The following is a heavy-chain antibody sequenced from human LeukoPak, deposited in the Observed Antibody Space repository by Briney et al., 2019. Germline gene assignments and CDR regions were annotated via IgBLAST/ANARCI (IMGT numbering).Heavy chain of an antibody. CDR3: ARGITILYMDV. Sequence: SETLSLTCTVSGGSISSSTYYWGWIRQPPGKGLEWIGYIYYSGSTNYNPSLKSRVTISVDTSKNQFSLKLSSVTAADTAVYYCARGITILYMDVWGKGTTVTVSS. CDR2: IYYSGST. D-gene: IGHD3-3*01. V-gene: IGHV4-61*05. J-gene: IGHJ6*03. CDR1: GGSISSSTYY.